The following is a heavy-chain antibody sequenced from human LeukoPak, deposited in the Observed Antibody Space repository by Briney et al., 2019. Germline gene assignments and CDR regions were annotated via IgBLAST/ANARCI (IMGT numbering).Heavy chain of an antibody. J-gene: IGHJ3*01. V-gene: IGHV3-66*01. CDR1: GFTVSTNY. Sequence: PGGSQRLSCAASGFTVSTNYMTWVRQAPGKGLEWVSVIYSGGSTYYADSVKGRFTISRDNSKNTLYLQMNSLRAEDTAVYYCARAGYSYAFDVWGQGTMVTVSS. CDR2: IYSGGST. CDR3: ARAGYSYAFDV. D-gene: IGHD1-1*01.